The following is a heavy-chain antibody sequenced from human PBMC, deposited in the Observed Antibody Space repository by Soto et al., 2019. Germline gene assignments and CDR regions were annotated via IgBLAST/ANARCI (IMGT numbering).Heavy chain of an antibody. D-gene: IGHD6-19*01. J-gene: IGHJ5*02. CDR1: GSSFSSYE. V-gene: IGHV3-48*03. Sequence: PGGSLRLSCAASGSSFSSYEMNWVRQAPGKGLEWVSYISSSRTTIHYADSVKGRSTISRDNAKNSLYLQMNSLRAEDTAVYYCAREDYSSGWYHWFDPWGPGTLVTVSS. CDR3: AREDYSSGWYHWFDP. CDR2: ISSSRTTI.